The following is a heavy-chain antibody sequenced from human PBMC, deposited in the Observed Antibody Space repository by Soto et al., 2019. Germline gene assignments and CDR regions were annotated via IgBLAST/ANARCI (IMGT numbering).Heavy chain of an antibody. CDR2: ISAYKGDT. Sequence: ASVKVSCKASGYTFTNYGISWVRQAPGQGLEWMGWISAYKGDTNYAQNLRGRVAMTTDTSTNTAYMELRSLRDDDTAMYYCARDLDGSGSYYTDYWGPGTLVTVSS. CDR3: ARDLDGSGSYYTDY. J-gene: IGHJ4*02. D-gene: IGHD3-10*01. CDR1: GYTFTNYG. V-gene: IGHV1-18*01.